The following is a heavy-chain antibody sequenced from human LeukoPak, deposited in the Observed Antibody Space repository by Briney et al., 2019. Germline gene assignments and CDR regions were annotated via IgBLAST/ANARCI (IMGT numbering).Heavy chain of an antibody. CDR3: ARDFHCSSTSCLSYYYYMDV. D-gene: IGHD2-2*01. CDR1: GYTFTGHY. CDR2: INPNSGGT. Sequence: ASVKVSCKASGYTFTGHYMHWVRQAPGQGLEWMGWINPNSGGTNYAQKFQGRVTMTRDTSISTAYMELSRLRSDDTAVYYCARDFHCSSTSCLSYYYYMDVWGKGTTVTVSS. V-gene: IGHV1-2*02. J-gene: IGHJ6*03.